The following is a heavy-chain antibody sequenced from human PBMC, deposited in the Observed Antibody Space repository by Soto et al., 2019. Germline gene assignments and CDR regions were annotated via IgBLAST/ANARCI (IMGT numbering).Heavy chain of an antibody. CDR3: VREVLSRGNFITRKLFDY. Sequence: GASVKVSCKTSGYSFTGYSVHWVRQAPGHGPEWMGWINPKSGGTKYAQKFQGRVTMTRDTSISTVFMELSRVTSDDTAVYYCVREVLSRGNFITRKLFDYWGQGSLVTVSS. CDR2: INPKSGGT. V-gene: IGHV1-2*02. J-gene: IGHJ4*02. CDR1: GYSFTGYS. D-gene: IGHD3-10*01.